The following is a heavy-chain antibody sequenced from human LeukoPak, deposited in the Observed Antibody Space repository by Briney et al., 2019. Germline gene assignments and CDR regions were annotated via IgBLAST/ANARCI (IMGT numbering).Heavy chain of an antibody. J-gene: IGHJ4*02. CDR3: ARFASSGYYLPLDY. CDR1: GFTFSSYE. Sequence: PGGSLRLSCAASGFTFSSYEMNWVGKAPGKGLKGVSYISSSGSTIYYADSVKGRFTISRDNSKNTLYLQMNSLRAEDTAVYYCARFASSGYYLPLDYWGQGTLVTVSS. V-gene: IGHV3-48*03. CDR2: ISSSGSTI. D-gene: IGHD3-22*01.